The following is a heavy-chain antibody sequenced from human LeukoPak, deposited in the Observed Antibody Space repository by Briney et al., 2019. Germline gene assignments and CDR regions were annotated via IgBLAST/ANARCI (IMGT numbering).Heavy chain of an antibody. V-gene: IGHV4-31*03. CDR2: IYYSGST. J-gene: IGHJ6*02. CDR3: ARDFRWASEGMDV. CDR1: GGSISSGGYY. D-gene: IGHD1-14*01. Sequence: SETLSLTCTVSGGSISSGGYYWSWIRQHPGKGLEWIGYIYYSGSTYYNPSLKSRVNISVDTSKNQFSLKLSSVTAADTAVYYCARDFRWASEGMDVWGQGTTVTVSS.